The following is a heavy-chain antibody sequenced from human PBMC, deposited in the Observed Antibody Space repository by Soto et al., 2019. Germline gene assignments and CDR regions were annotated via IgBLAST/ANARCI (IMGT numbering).Heavy chain of an antibody. J-gene: IGHJ4*02. Sequence: QVQLVQSGAEVKKPGASVKVSCKASGYTFTSYGISWVRQAPGQGLEWMGWISAHNGNTNYAQKLQGRVTMTTDTPTSTANRRLGRLSSNDPAVYSCESSQIPVATHAYWGQGPLVPASS. CDR2: ISAHNGNT. CDR1: GYTFTSYG. CDR3: ESSQIPVATHAY. D-gene: IGHD6-19*01. V-gene: IGHV1-18*01.